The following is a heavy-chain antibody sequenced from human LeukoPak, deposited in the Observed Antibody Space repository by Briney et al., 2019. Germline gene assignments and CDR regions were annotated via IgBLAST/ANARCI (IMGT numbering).Heavy chain of an antibody. CDR2: IRQDGSEK. V-gene: IGHV3-7*01. J-gene: IGHJ6*02. CDR1: GFTFSSYW. D-gene: IGHD3-10*01. Sequence: GGSLRLSCAASGFTFSSYWMSWVRQAPGKGLEWVANIRQDGSEKYYVDSVKGRFTISRDNAKNSLYLQMNSLRAEDTAVYYCAREKLSTVRGHYYYGMDVWGQGTTVTVSS. CDR3: AREKLSTVRGHYYYGMDV.